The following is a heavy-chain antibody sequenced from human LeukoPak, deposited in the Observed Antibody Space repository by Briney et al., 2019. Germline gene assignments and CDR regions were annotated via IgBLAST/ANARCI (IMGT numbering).Heavy chain of an antibody. CDR3: ARGGGLDV. V-gene: IGHV3-7*03. CDR2: INHNGNVN. D-gene: IGHD3-16*01. Sequence: PGGSLRLSCAASGFTFSSYWMNWARQAPGKGLEWVASINHNGNVNYYVDSVKGRFTISRENAKNSLYLKMSNLRAEDTAVYFCARGGGLDVWGQGATVTVSS. CDR1: GFTFSSYW. J-gene: IGHJ6*02.